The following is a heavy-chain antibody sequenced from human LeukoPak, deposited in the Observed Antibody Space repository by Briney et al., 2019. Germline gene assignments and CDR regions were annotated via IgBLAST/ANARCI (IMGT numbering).Heavy chain of an antibody. CDR3: ANFKAAAADY. V-gene: IGHV3-30*02. D-gene: IGHD6-13*01. Sequence: GGSLRLSCAASGFTFSNYAMDWVRQAPGKGLEWVAFIRSDGSNKYYADSVKGRFTISRDNSKNTLYLQMNSLRAEDTAVYYCANFKAAAADYWGQGTLVTVSS. CDR2: IRSDGSNK. J-gene: IGHJ4*02. CDR1: GFTFSNYA.